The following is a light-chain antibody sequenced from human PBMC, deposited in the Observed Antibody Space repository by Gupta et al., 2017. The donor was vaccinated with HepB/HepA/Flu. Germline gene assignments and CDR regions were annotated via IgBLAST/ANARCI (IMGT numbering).Light chain of an antibody. J-gene: IGKJ4*01. CDR3: QQRSNWPRT. CDR1: QSVSSN. Sequence: EIVLTQSPGTLSLSPGERATLSCRASQSVSSNLVWYQQKPGQAPRLLIYDTSNRATGIPARFSGSGSGTDFTLTISSLETEDFAVYYCQQRSNWPRTFGGGTXVEIK. CDR2: DTS. V-gene: IGKV3-11*01.